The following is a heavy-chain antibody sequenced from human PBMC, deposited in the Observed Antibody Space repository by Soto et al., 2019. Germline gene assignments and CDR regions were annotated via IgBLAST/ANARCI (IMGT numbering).Heavy chain of an antibody. Sequence: QGQLQESGPGLVRPSETLSLTCTVSGASVTSYYWSWIRQSSGKGLEWIGYIHYSGSTNYNPSLESRVTMSIDTSESQFSLRLWSVTAADTAVYYCARLDYYYYLDVWGKGTAVTVSS. J-gene: IGHJ6*03. CDR3: ARLDYYYYLDV. CDR2: IHYSGST. V-gene: IGHV4-59*02. CDR1: GASVTSYY.